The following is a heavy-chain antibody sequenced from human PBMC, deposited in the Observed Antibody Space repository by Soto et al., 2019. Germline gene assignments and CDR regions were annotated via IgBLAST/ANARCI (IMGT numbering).Heavy chain of an antibody. J-gene: IGHJ4*02. Sequence: LRLSCAASGFTFSDYYMSWIRQAPGKGLEWVSYISSSGSTIYYADSVKGRFTISRDNAKNSLYLQMNSLRAEDTAVYYRASESWATGTLDYWGQGTLVTVSS. D-gene: IGHD1-1*01. CDR3: ASESWATGTLDY. V-gene: IGHV3-11*01. CDR1: GFTFSDYY. CDR2: ISSSGSTI.